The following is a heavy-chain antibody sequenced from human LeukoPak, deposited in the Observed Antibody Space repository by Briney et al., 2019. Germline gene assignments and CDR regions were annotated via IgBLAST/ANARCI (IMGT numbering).Heavy chain of an antibody. V-gene: IGHV5-51*01. CDR2: IYPGDSDT. CDR3: ARRLSQPGGDAFDI. D-gene: IGHD3-16*01. Sequence: GEPLKISCKDSGYSFTTYWIGWVRQMPGKGLEWMGIIYPGDSDTRYSPSFQGQVTISADKSISTAYLQWSSLKASDTAMYYCARRLSQPGGDAFDIWGQGTMVTVSS. CDR1: GYSFTTYW. J-gene: IGHJ3*02.